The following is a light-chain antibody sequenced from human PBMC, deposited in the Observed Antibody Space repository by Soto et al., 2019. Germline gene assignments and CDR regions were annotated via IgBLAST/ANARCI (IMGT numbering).Light chain of an antibody. Sequence: EIVLTQSPGTLSLSPGERATLSCRASQSVSNSYLAWYQQKPGQAPRDHLDGASSWASGIPDRCSGSGSGLDVTLTIDRLEPEHFAVYYCQQYGSSPYTFGQGTKLEIK. CDR3: QQYGSSPYT. CDR1: QSVSNSY. V-gene: IGKV3-20*01. CDR2: GAS. J-gene: IGKJ2*01.